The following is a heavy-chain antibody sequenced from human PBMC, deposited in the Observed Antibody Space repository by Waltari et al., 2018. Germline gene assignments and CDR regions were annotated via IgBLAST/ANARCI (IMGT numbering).Heavy chain of an antibody. CDR2: ISYDGNIK. D-gene: IGHD2-21*01. CDR1: GLPFTTFA. Sequence: QVQLVESGGGVVQPGMSLRLSCEASGLPFTTFAFTWVGQAPGKGLEWVAVISYDGNIKYYADSVKGRFTISRDNSKNTLYVQMNSLRAEDTAVYYCARGVVVIASYFQYWGQGTLVTVSS. V-gene: IGHV3-30-3*01. CDR3: ARGVVVIASYFQY. J-gene: IGHJ1*01.